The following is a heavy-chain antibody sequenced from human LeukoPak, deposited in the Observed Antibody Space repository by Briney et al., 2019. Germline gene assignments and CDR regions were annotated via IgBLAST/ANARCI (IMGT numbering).Heavy chain of an antibody. Sequence: PGGSLRLSCAASGFTFSNAWMSWVRQAPGKGLEWVGRIESKTDGGTKDYAAPVKGRFTISRDDSKNTLYLQMNSLKTEDTAVYYCTTNVERRSYYYYYGMDVWGQGTTVTVSS. J-gene: IGHJ6*02. CDR3: TTNVERRSYYYYYGMDV. CDR1: GFTFSNAW. D-gene: IGHD1-1*01. CDR2: IESKTDGGTK. V-gene: IGHV3-15*04.